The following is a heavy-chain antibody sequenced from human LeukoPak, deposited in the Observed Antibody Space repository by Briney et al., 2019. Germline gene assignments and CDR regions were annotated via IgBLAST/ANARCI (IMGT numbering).Heavy chain of an antibody. CDR2: ISGSGGST. CDR3: AKADSKLAYCGGDCYS. Sequence: GGSLRLSCAASGFTFSSYAMSWVRQAPGKGLEWVSAISGSGGSTYYADSVKGRFTISRDNSKNTLYLQMNSLRAEDTAVYYCAKADSKLAYCGGDCYSWGQGTPVTVSS. V-gene: IGHV3-23*01. CDR1: GFTFSSYA. J-gene: IGHJ4*02. D-gene: IGHD2-21*01.